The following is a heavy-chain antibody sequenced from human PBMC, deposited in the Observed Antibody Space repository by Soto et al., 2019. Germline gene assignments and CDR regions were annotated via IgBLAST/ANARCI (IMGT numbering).Heavy chain of an antibody. CDR2: ISSSGSTI. V-gene: IGHV3-48*03. CDR1: GFTFSSYE. Sequence: VGSLRLSCAASGFTFSSYEMNWVRQAPGKGLEWVSYISSSGSTIYYADSVKGRFTISRDNAQNSLYLQMNSLRAEDTAVYYCARKRQRSATSTHYWSQATL. J-gene: IGHJ4*02. CDR3: ARKRQRSATSTHY. D-gene: IGHD2-15*01.